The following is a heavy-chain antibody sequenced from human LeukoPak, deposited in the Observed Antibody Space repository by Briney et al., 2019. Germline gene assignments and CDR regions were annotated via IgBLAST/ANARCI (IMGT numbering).Heavy chain of an antibody. D-gene: IGHD3-9*01. V-gene: IGHV3-73*01. CDR1: GFTFSDST. CDR2: IRDKSNTYAT. J-gene: IGHJ4*01. CDR3: TRLTGGY. Sequence: GGSLRLSCAASGFTFSDSTMHWVRQASGKGLEWLGRIRDKSNTYATAYTASVKGRFTISRDDAKHTAYLQMNSLKTEDTAVYYCTRLTGGYWGQEPWSPSPQ.